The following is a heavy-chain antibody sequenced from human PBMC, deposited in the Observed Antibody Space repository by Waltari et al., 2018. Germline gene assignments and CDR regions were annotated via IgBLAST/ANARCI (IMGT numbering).Heavy chain of an antibody. V-gene: IGHV1-69*01. Sequence: QVQLVQSGAEVKKPGSSVKVSCKASGGTFSSYAISWVRQAPGQGLEWMGGIIPIFGKANYAQKFQGRVTITADESTSTAYMELSSLRSEDTAVYYCARAAQPSSIAAGWYYYYGMDVWGQGTTVTVSS. D-gene: IGHD6-25*01. J-gene: IGHJ6*02. CDR3: ARAAQPSSIAAGWYYYYGMDV. CDR2: IIPIFGKA. CDR1: GGTFSSYA.